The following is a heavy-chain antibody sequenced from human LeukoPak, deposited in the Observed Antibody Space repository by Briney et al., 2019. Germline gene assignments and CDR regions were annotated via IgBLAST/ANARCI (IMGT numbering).Heavy chain of an antibody. D-gene: IGHD4-11*01. CDR2: ISSSTNYI. V-gene: IGHV3-21*01. Sequence: PGGSLRLFCAASGFPFSSYSMNWVRPAPGKGLEWVSSISSSTNYIYYADSVKGRFTISRDNAKNSLYLQMNSLRAEDTAVYYCARIHSNYPFDIWGQGTMVTVSS. CDR3: ARIHSNYPFDI. CDR1: GFPFSSYS. J-gene: IGHJ3*02.